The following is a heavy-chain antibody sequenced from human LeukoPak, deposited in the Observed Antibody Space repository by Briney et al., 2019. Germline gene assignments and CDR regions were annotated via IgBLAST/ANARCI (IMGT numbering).Heavy chain of an antibody. V-gene: IGHV4-34*01. Sequence: SETLSLTCAVYGGSFSGYYWSWIRQPPGKGLEWIGSIYYSGSTYYNPSLKSRVTISVDTSKNQFSLKLSSVTAADTAVYYCAGTYYDFWSGYYGGGSFDYWGQGTLVTVSS. D-gene: IGHD3-3*01. CDR2: IYYSGST. CDR3: AGTYYDFWSGYYGGGSFDY. CDR1: GGSFSGYY. J-gene: IGHJ4*02.